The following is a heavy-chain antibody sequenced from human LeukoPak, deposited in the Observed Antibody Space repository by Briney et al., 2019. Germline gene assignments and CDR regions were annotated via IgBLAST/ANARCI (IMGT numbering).Heavy chain of an antibody. CDR2: ISGRSGTI. V-gene: IGHV3-48*01. Sequence: GGSLRLSCAASAFTFSDYSMNWVRQAPGKGLEWISYISGRSGTIYYADSVRGRFTISRDNAKNSMYLQMNSLRAEDTAVYYCARDRLTSGSYFFDYWGQGTLVTVSS. D-gene: IGHD1-26*01. CDR3: ARDRLTSGSYFFDY. J-gene: IGHJ4*02. CDR1: AFTFSDYS.